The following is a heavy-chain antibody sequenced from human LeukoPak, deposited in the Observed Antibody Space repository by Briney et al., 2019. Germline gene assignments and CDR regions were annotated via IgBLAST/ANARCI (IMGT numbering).Heavy chain of an antibody. J-gene: IGHJ4*02. D-gene: IGHD3-16*02. CDR2: IYYSGST. Sequence: SETLSLTCTVSGGSISSGGYYWSWIRQHPGTGLEWIGYIYYSGSTYYNPSLKSRVTISVDTSKNQFSLKLSSVTAADTAVYYCARGTYDYVWGSYRYEESFDYWGQGTLVTVSS. V-gene: IGHV4-31*03. CDR1: GGSISSGGYY. CDR3: ARGTYDYVWGSYRYEESFDY.